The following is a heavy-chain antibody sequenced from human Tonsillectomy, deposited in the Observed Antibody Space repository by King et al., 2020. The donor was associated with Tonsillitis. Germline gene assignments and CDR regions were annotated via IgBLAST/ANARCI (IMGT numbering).Heavy chain of an antibody. CDR1: GFTFSSYA. V-gene: IGHV3-23*03. J-gene: IGHJ3*02. CDR3: AKRVLDPSSGAFDI. D-gene: IGHD2-8*02. CDR2: IYTGGLST. Sequence: DVQLVESGGGLVQPGGSLRLSCAASGFTFSSYAMTWVRQAPGKGLEWVSVIYTGGLSTDYADSVKGRFTISRDNSKNTLYLQMNSLRAEDTAVYYCAKRVLDPSSGAFDIWGQGTMVTVSS.